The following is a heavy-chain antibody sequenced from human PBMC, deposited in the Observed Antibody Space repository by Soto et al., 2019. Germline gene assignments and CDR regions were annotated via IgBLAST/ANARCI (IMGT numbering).Heavy chain of an antibody. V-gene: IGHV3-66*01. J-gene: IGHJ6*03. D-gene: IGHD4-4*01. CDR3: ARDDYSNYWARYYYYYYMDV. CDR2: IYSGGST. CDR1: GFTVSSNY. Sequence: PGGSLRLSCASSGFTVSSNYMILVRQAPGKGLEWVSVIYSGGSTYYADSVKGRFTISRDNSKNTLYLQMNSLRAEDTAVYYCARDDYSNYWARYYYYYYMDVWGKGTTVTVSS.